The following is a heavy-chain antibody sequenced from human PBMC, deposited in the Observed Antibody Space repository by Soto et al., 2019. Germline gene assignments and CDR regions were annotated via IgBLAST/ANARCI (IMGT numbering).Heavy chain of an antibody. Sequence: GGSLRLSCAASGFTFSSYAMSWVRQAPGKGLEWVSVISGSGENTNYADSVKGRFTISRDNSKNTVYVQMNSLRAEDTAVYYCAKEGGSGSVGQRIPYFDYWGQGTLVTVSS. CDR3: AKEGGSGSVGQRIPYFDY. V-gene: IGHV3-23*01. J-gene: IGHJ4*02. D-gene: IGHD3-10*01. CDR2: ISGSGENT. CDR1: GFTFSSYA.